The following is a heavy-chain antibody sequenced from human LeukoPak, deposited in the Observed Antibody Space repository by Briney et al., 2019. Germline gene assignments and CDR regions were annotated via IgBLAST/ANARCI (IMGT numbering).Heavy chain of an antibody. D-gene: IGHD6-19*01. Sequence: SQTLSLTCTVSGGSISSGSYYWSWIRQPAGKGLEWIGRIYTSGSTNYNPSLKSRVTISVDTSKNQFSLKLSSVTAADTAVYYCARADVGGRYSSGWYYFDYWGQGTLVTVSS. CDR3: ARADVGGRYSSGWYYFDY. J-gene: IGHJ4*02. CDR1: GGSISSGSYY. CDR2: IYTSGST. V-gene: IGHV4-61*02.